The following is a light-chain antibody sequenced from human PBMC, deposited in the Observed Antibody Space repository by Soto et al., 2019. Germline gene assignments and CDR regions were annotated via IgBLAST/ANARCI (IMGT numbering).Light chain of an antibody. Sequence: DIQMTQSPSTLSASVGDRVTITCRASQTISSWLAWYQQKPGKAPKLLIYQASSLESGVPSRFXGSGSGTEFTLTISSLQPDDFAPYYCHQDNSYSLGSTFGQGTKLEIK. J-gene: IGKJ2*02. CDR3: HQDNSYSLGST. V-gene: IGKV1-5*03. CDR1: QTISSW. CDR2: QAS.